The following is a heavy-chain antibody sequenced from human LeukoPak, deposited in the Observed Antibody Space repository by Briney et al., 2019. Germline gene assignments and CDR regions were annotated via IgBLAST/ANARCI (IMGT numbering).Heavy chain of an antibody. V-gene: IGHV3-7*01. CDR1: GFTFSNYW. CDR3: ARVTPISYHSSFDI. D-gene: IGHD3-22*01. J-gene: IGHJ3*02. Sequence: GGSLRLSCAASGFTFSNYWMSWVRQAPGNGPEWVANIKEDESEKNYVDSVKGRFTISRDNSKNTLFLQMNSLRAEDTAVYYCARVTPISYHSSFDIWGQGTRVTVSS. CDR2: IKEDESEK.